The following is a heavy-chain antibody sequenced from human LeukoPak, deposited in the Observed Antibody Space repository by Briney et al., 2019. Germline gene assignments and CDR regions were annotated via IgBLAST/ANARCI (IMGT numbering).Heavy chain of an antibody. D-gene: IGHD3-16*01. Sequence: SETLSLTCTVSGGSISSYYWSWLRQPPGKGLEWIGYIYYSGSTNYNPSLKSRVTISVDTSKNQFSLKLSSVTAADTAVYYCARPRNQDDWGGDAFDIWGQGTMVTVSS. CDR2: IYYSGST. CDR3: ARPRNQDDWGGDAFDI. J-gene: IGHJ3*02. V-gene: IGHV4-59*12. CDR1: GGSISSYY.